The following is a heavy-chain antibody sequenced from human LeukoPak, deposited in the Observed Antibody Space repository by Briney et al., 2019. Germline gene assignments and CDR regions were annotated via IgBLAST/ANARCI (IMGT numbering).Heavy chain of an antibody. J-gene: IGHJ4*02. CDR1: GGSISSGGYY. D-gene: IGHD6-19*01. V-gene: IGHV4-31*03. CDR2: ISFNGNT. Sequence: SETLSLTCTVSGGSISSGGYYWSWIRQLPGKGLEWIGYISFNGNTYYNPSLKSRVTISGDTSKNQFSLKLSPVTAADTAVYYCARSFSGPTGADYWGQGTLVTVSS. CDR3: ARSFSGPTGADY.